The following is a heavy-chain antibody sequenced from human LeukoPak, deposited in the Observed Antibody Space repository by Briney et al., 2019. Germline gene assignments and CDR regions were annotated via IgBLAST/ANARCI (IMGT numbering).Heavy chain of an antibody. CDR2: IYYSGST. V-gene: IGHV4-59*08. J-gene: IGHJ3*02. CDR1: GGSISSYY. D-gene: IGHD3/OR15-3a*01. Sequence: SETLSLTCTVSGGSISSYYWSWIRQPPGKGLEWIGYIYYSGSTNYNPSLKSRVTISVDTSKNQFPLKLSSVTAADTAVYYCARLLAGLVHDAFDIWGQGTMVTVSS. CDR3: ARLLAGLVHDAFDI.